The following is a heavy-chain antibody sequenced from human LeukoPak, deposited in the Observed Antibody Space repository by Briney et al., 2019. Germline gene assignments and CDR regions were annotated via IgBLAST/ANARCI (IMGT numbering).Heavy chain of an antibody. Sequence: SETLSLTCTVSGGSISSYYWSWIRQPAGKGLEWIGRIYTSGSTNYYPSLKSRVTMSVDTSKNQFSLKLSSVTAADTAVYYCARDSAVADYYYYYYMDVWGKGTTVTVSS. V-gene: IGHV4-4*07. D-gene: IGHD6-19*01. CDR1: GGSISSYY. CDR3: ARDSAVADYYYYYYMDV. CDR2: IYTSGST. J-gene: IGHJ6*03.